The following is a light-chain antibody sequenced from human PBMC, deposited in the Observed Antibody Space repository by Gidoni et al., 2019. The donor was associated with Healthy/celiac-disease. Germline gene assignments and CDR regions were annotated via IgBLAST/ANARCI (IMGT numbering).Light chain of an antibody. CDR1: QSVSSN. J-gene: IGKJ1*01. Sequence: EIVMTQSTATLSVSPGERATLSCRASQSVSSNLACYQQKPGQAPRRLIYGASTRATGIPARFSGSGAGTEFTLTISSLQSEDFAVYYCQQYNNWSPWTFGQGTKVEIK. CDR3: QQYNNWSPWT. CDR2: GAS. V-gene: IGKV3-15*01.